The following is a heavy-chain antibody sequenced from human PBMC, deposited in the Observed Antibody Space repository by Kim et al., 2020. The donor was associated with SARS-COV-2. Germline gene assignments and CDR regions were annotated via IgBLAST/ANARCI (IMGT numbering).Heavy chain of an antibody. J-gene: IGHJ4*02. CDR1: GYTFTSYA. Sequence: ASVKVSCKASGYTFTSYAMHWVRQAPGQRLEWMGWINAGNGNTKYSQKFQGRVTITRDTSASTAYMELSSLRSEDTAVYYCARNRDRIAAAGTPDYWGQGTLVTVSS. D-gene: IGHD6-13*01. CDR2: INAGNGNT. V-gene: IGHV1-3*01. CDR3: ARNRDRIAAAGTPDY.